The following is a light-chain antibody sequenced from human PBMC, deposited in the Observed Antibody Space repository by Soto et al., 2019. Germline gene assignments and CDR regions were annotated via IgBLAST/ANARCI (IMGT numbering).Light chain of an antibody. CDR2: GAS. Sequence: EIVMTQSPATLSVSPGERATLSCRASQSISNNLAWYQQKPGEAPTLLIYGASTRAPGVPARFSGSGSGTDFTLTISSLQPEDFAVYYCQQYNRSPFTFGQGTKVEIK. CDR1: QSISNN. V-gene: IGKV3-15*01. CDR3: QQYNRSPFT. J-gene: IGKJ4*01.